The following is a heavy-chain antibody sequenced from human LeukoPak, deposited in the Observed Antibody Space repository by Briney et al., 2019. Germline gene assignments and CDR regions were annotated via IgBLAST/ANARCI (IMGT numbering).Heavy chain of an antibody. D-gene: IGHD4-17*01. CDR2: INPNSGGT. J-gene: IGHJ3*02. V-gene: IGHV1-2*04. CDR3: ARGGWQRDGDKDAFDI. CDR1: GYTFTRYY. Sequence: GASVKVSCKASGYTFTRYYMHWVRQAPGQGLEWMGWINPNSGGTNYAQKFQGWVTMTRDTSISTAYMELSRLRSDDTAVYYCARGGWQRDGDKDAFDIWGQGTMVTVSS.